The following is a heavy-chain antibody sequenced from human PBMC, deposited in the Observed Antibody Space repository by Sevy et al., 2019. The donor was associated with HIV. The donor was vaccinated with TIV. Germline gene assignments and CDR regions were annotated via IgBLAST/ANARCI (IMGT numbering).Heavy chain of an antibody. CDR1: GYTLTELS. Sequence: ASVKVSCKVSGYTLTELSMHWVRQAPGKGLEWMGGFDPEDGETIYAQTFQGRVTMTEDKSTDTAYMELSSLRSEDTAVYYCATVVGNYYDSSGYDWGQGTLVTVSS. J-gene: IGHJ4*02. CDR3: ATVVGNYYDSSGYD. D-gene: IGHD3-22*01. CDR2: FDPEDGET. V-gene: IGHV1-24*01.